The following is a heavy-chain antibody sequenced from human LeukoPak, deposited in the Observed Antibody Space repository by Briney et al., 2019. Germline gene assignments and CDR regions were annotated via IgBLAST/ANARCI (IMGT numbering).Heavy chain of an antibody. CDR2: ISSGGSTI. D-gene: IGHD6-13*01. Sequence: PGGSLRLSCTASGFTFSSYGMHWVRQAPGKGLEWVSFISSGGSTISHADSVKGRFTISRDNAENSLYLQMNSLRAEDTAVYYCARRATAGSCFDYWGQGTLVTVSS. J-gene: IGHJ4*02. CDR1: GFTFSSYG. CDR3: ARRATAGSCFDY. V-gene: IGHV3-48*04.